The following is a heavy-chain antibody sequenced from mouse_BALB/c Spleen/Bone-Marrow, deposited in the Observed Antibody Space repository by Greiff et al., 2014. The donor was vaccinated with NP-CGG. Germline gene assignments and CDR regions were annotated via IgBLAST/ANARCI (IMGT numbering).Heavy chain of an antibody. J-gene: IGHJ1*01. CDR1: GFSFTSYG. Sequence: VMLVESGPGLVAPSQTLSLSCTASGFSFTSYGVHWVRQPPGKGLEWLGVIWAGRSTNYNSALISRLSISKDNSKSQVFLKMNSLQADDNAMYYYARVYLWYFDVWGAGTTVTVSS. CDR2: IWAGRST. CDR3: ARVYLWYFDV. V-gene: IGHV2-9*02. D-gene: IGHD1-3*01.